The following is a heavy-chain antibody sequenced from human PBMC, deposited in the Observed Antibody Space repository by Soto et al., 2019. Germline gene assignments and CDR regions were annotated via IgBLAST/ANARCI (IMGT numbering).Heavy chain of an antibody. V-gene: IGHV3-30*18. CDR2: ISYDGSKK. CDR3: AKDMAVDGTCQLGCDFDC. D-gene: IGHD1-1*01. J-gene: IGHJ4*02. Sequence: QVQLVESGGGVVQPGRSLRLSCAASGFTFSSYGLHWVRQAPGKGLEWLAVISYDGSKKYYADSVKGRFTIARDNSKNTLYLQMDSLRAEDTAHYYCAKDMAVDGTCQLGCDFDCWGQGTLVTVSS. CDR1: GFTFSSYG.